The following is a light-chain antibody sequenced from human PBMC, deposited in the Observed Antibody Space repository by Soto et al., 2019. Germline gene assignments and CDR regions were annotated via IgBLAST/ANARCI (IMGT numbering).Light chain of an antibody. CDR3: SSYTSSSTYV. J-gene: IGLJ1*01. V-gene: IGLV2-14*01. Sequence: QSVLTQPASVSGSPGQSITISCTGPISDVGAYDYVSWYQQYPGKTPKVMISEVSNRPSGVSNRFSGSKSGNTASLTISGLQAEDEADYYCSSYTSSSTYVFGTGTKGNV. CDR1: ISDVGAYDY. CDR2: EVS.